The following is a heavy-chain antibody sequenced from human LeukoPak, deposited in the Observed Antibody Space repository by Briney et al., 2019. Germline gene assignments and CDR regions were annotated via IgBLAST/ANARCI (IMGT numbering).Heavy chain of an antibody. CDR2: VSGSGGST. V-gene: IGHV3-23*01. CDR3: AKDGRRDCNCPICSSPR. D-gene: IGHD2-2*01. J-gene: IGHJ4*02. CDR1: GFTFASYA. Sequence: GGSLRLSCAASGFTFASYAMSWVRQAPGKGLEWVSAVSGSGGSTYYADSVKGRFTISRDNSKNTLYLQMNSLRAEDTAVYYCAKDGRRDCNCPICSSPRWGQGTLVTVSS.